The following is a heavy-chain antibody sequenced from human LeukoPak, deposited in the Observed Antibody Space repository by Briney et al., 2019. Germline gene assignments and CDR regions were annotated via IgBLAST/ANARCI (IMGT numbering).Heavy chain of an antibody. CDR1: GGSISSGGYY. J-gene: IGHJ2*01. CDR2: IYHSGST. CDR3: ARFRIEGAARPSSYWYFDL. D-gene: IGHD6-6*01. Sequence: SQTLSLTCTVSGGSISSGGYYWSWIRQPPGKGLEWIGYIYHSGSTYYNPSLKSRVTISVDRSKNQFSLKLSSVTAADTAVYYCARFRIEGAARPSSYWYFDLWGRGTLVTVSS. V-gene: IGHV4-30-2*01.